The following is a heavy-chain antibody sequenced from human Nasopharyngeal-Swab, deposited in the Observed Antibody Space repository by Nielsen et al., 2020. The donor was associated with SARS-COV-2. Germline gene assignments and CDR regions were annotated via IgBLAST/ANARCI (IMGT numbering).Heavy chain of an antibody. CDR3: ARDMGGYGIEDYYYYYGMDV. CDR1: GYTFTSYY. V-gene: IGHV1-8*02. D-gene: IGHD5-12*01. Sequence: ASVKVSCKASGYTFTSYYMHWVRQAPGQGLEWMGWMNPNSGNTGYAQKFQGRVTMTRNTSISTAYMELSSLRSEDTAVYYCARDMGGYGIEDYYYYYGMDVWGQGTTVTVSS. J-gene: IGHJ6*02. CDR2: MNPNSGNT.